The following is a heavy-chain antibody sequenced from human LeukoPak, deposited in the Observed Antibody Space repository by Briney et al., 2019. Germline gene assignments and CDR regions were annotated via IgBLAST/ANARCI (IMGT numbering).Heavy chain of an antibody. CDR3: ARDRAHPLYYYYYMDV. CDR1: GFTFSSYS. V-gene: IGHV3-21*01. Sequence: GGSLRLSCAASGFTFSSYSMNWVRQAPGKGLEWVSSISSSSSYIYYADSVKGRFTISRDNAKNSLYLQMNSLRAEDTAVYYCARDRAHPLYYYYYMDVWGKGTTVTVSS. J-gene: IGHJ6*03. CDR2: ISSSSSYI.